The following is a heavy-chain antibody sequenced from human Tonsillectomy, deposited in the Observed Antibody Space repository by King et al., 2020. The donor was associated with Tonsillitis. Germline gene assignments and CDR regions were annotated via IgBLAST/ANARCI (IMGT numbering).Heavy chain of an antibody. Sequence: VQLVESGGAWVQPGGSLRLSCAASGFAFSSYAMSWVRQAPGRGPEWVSAITDSGSTTYYADSVEGRLTISRDNSKNTLYLQMNSLRAEDTAIYYCAGGSWGVGPYYGMDVWGRGTTVTVSS. V-gene: IGHV3-23*04. CDR3: AGGSWGVGPYYGMDV. J-gene: IGHJ6*02. D-gene: IGHD1-26*01. CDR1: GFAFSSYA. CDR2: ITDSGSTT.